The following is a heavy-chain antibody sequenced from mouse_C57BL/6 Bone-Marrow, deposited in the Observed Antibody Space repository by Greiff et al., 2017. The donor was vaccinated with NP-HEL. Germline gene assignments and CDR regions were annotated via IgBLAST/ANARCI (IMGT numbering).Heavy chain of an antibody. CDR2: ISYSGST. J-gene: IGHJ1*03. CDR3: ARELGPYWYFYV. D-gene: IGHD4-1*01. V-gene: IGHV3-1*01. Sequence: EVMLVESGPGMVKPSQSLSLTCTVTGYSITSGYDWHWIRHFPGNKLEWMGYISYSGSTNYNPSLKSRISITHDTSNNHFFLKLNSVTAEDTATYYCARELGPYWYFYVWGTVTTVTVSS. CDR1: GYSITSGYD.